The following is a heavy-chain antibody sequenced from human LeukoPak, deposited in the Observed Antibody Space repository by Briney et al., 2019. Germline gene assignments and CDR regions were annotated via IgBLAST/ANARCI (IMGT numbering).Heavy chain of an antibody. D-gene: IGHD3-10*01. J-gene: IGHJ4*02. CDR2: INAGNGNT. CDR1: GYTFTSYV. Sequence: ASVKVSCKASGYTFTSYVLHWVRQAPGQRLEWMGWINAGNGNTKYSQKFQGRVTITRDTSASTAYMELSSLRSEDTAVYYCARGYGEFNPDYWGQGTLVIVSS. V-gene: IGHV1-3*01. CDR3: ARGYGEFNPDY.